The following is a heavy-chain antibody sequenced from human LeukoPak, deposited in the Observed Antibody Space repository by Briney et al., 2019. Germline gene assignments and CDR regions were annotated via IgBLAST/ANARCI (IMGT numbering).Heavy chain of an antibody. CDR1: GFMFSWYW. V-gene: IGHV3-21*01. Sequence: GGSLRLSCAASGFMFSWYWMSWVRQAPGKGLQWVSSISSSSSYIYYADSVKGRFTISRDNAKNSLYLQMNSLRAEDTAVYYCAREEGVRGVINYWGQGTLVTVSS. D-gene: IGHD3-10*01. J-gene: IGHJ4*02. CDR2: ISSSSSYI. CDR3: AREEGVRGVINY.